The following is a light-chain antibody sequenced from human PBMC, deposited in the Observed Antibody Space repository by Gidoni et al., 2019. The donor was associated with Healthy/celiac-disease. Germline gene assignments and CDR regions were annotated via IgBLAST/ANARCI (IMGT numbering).Light chain of an antibody. V-gene: IGKV1-33*01. CDR1: QDISNY. CDR2: DAS. CDR3: QQYDRSSLVT. Sequence: DIQMTPSSSSLSASVGDRVTITCQASQDISNYLNWYQQKPGKAPKLLIYDASNLETGVPSRFSGSGSGTDFTFTISSLQPEDIATYYCQQYDRSSLVTFGGGTKVEIK. J-gene: IGKJ4*01.